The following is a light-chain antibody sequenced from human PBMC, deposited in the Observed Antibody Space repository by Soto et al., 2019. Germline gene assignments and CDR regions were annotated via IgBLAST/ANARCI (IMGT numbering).Light chain of an antibody. J-gene: IGKJ2*01. CDR1: QSISSW. CDR3: QQDNSYRMYT. V-gene: IGKV1-5*01. CDR2: DAS. Sequence: DIQMTQSPSTLSASVGDRVTITCRASQSISSWLAWYQQKPGKAPKLLIYDASSLESGVPSRFSGSGSGTEFTLTSSSLQPDDVAPDDCQQDNSYRMYTVGQGTKLEIK.